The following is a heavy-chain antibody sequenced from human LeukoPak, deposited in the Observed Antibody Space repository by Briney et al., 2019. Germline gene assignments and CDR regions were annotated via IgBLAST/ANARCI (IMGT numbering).Heavy chain of an antibody. CDR1: GFTFDDYA. CDR3: AKDMGIAVAGTGLCFDY. Sequence: YPGGSLRLPCAASGFTFDDYAMHWVRQAPGKGLEWVSGISWNSGSIGYADSVKGRFTISRDNAKNSLYLQMNSLRAEDTALYYCAKDMGIAVAGTGLCFDYWGQGTLVTVSS. J-gene: IGHJ4*02. CDR2: ISWNSGSI. D-gene: IGHD6-19*01. V-gene: IGHV3-9*01.